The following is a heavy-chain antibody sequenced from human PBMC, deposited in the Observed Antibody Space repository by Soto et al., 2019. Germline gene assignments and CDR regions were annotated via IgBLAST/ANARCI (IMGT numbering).Heavy chain of an antibody. J-gene: IGHJ5*02. D-gene: IGHD3-3*01. CDR3: ASFGVASMNWFDP. CDR2: IDYSGNS. V-gene: IGHV4-30-4*01. CDR1: GVSITSGDYY. Sequence: QVQLQESGPGLAETLSLTCTVSGVSITSGDYYWNWIRQSPGKGLEWIGNIDYSGNSYYNPSLKSRLTXSXDXXKNEFSLKLSSVTAADTAVYYCASFGVASMNWFDPWGQGTLVTVSS.